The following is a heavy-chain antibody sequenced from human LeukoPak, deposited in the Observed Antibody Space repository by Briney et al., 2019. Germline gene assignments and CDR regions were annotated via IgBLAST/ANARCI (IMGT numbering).Heavy chain of an antibody. Sequence: PSETLSLTCTVSGGSISSYYWSWIRQPPGKGLEWIGYIYYSGSTNYNPSLKSRVTISVDTSKNQFSLKLSSVTAADTAVYYCARGRGAVVPANRGFDIWGQGTMVTVSS. CDR3: ARGRGAVVPANRGFDI. D-gene: IGHD2-2*01. CDR1: GGSISSYY. V-gene: IGHV4-59*01. CDR2: IYYSGST. J-gene: IGHJ3*02.